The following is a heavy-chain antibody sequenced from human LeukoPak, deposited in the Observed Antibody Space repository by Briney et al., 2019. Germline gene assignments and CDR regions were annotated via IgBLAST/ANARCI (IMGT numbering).Heavy chain of an antibody. V-gene: IGHV4-38-2*01. CDR3: ARASVEHSIGTGDYFDS. D-gene: IGHD1-1*01. J-gene: IGHJ4*02. CDR1: GYSINNAHY. CDR2: ISQSAIA. Sequence: SETLSLTCAVSGYSINNAHYWAWIRQPPGKGLEWIGNISQSAIASYNPSLKSRVTISLDTSKNHFSLILRSVTAADTAVYFCARASVEHSIGTGDYFDSWGQGTLVTVSS.